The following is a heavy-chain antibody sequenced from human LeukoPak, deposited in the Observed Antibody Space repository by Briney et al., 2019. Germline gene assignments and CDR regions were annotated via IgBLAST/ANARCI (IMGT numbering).Heavy chain of an antibody. CDR3: ARGEMATIEDAFDI. V-gene: IGHV4-59*01. CDR1: GGSISSDY. J-gene: IGHJ3*02. CDR2: IYFSGST. D-gene: IGHD5-24*01. Sequence: SETLSLTCTVSGGSISSDYWSWIRQPPGKGLEWIGYIYFSGSTNYNPSLKSRVTMSVDTSKNQFSLKLSSVTAADTAVYYCARGEMATIEDAFDIWGQGTMVTVSS.